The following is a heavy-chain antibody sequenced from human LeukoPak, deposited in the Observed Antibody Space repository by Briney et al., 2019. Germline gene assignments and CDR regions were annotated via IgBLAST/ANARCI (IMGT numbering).Heavy chain of an antibody. D-gene: IGHD3-10*01. CDR2: IYYRGST. J-gene: IGHJ4*02. V-gene: IGHV4-59*08. CDR3: ARQVSGWFGELLVY. Sequence: SETLSLTCTVSGGSISSYCWSWIRQPPGEGLEWLGYIYYRGSTYYNPSLKSRVTISVDTSQHEFSLKLSAVPAGDTAVYYCARQVSGWFGELLVYWGQGTLVSVSS. CDR1: GGSISSYC.